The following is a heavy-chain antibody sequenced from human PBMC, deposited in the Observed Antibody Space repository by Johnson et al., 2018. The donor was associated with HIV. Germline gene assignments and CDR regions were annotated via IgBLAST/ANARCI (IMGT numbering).Heavy chain of an antibody. CDR1: GFTVSSNY. Sequence: VQLVESGGGLIQPGGSLRLSCAASGFTVSSNYMSWVRQAPGKGLEWVANIKEDGSEKYYVDSVKGRSTISRDNAKNSLYLQMNSLRAEDTAVYYCARDAYYSDSSGTGAFDVWGRGTMVTVSS. CDR3: ARDAYYSDSSGTGAFDV. V-gene: IGHV3-7*01. CDR2: IKEDGSEK. J-gene: IGHJ3*01. D-gene: IGHD3-22*01.